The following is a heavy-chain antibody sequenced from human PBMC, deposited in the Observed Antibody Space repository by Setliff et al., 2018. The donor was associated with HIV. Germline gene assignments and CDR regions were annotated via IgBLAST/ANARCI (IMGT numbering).Heavy chain of an antibody. Sequence: GESLKISCAASGFTFDKYWMHWVRLAPGKGLVWVSRVNSDGSSKTYADSVKDRFTISRDNAKNTLYLQMNSLRAEDTGVYYCHSGYDTEEQSYFDYWGQGTLVTVSS. D-gene: IGHD5-12*01. J-gene: IGHJ4*02. CDR3: HSGYDTEEQSYFDY. V-gene: IGHV3-74*01. CDR1: GFTFDKYW. CDR2: VNSDGSSK.